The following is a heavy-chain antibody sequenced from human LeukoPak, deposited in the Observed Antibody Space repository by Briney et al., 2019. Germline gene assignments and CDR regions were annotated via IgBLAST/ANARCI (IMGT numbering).Heavy chain of an antibody. D-gene: IGHD6-13*01. Sequence: SETLSLTCTVSGGSISSGGYYWSWIRQHPGKGLEWIGYIYYSGSTYYNPSLKSRVTISVDTYKNQFSLKLNSVTAADTAVYYCARESIAAASDSWGQGTLVTVSS. CDR1: GGSISSGGYY. CDR2: IYYSGST. CDR3: ARESIAAASDS. J-gene: IGHJ4*02. V-gene: IGHV4-31*03.